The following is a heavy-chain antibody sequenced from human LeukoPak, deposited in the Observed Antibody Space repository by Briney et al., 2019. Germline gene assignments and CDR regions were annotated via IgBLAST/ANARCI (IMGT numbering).Heavy chain of an antibody. D-gene: IGHD6-6*01. CDR1: GGSISSYY. Sequence: SETLSLTCTVSGGSISSYYWSWIRQPPGKGLQWIGYVSYSGSTNYNPSLKSRVTISLDTSKNQFSLKLSSVTAADTAVYYCARRAEYSSPFYYYYYLDVWGKGTTVTVSS. J-gene: IGHJ6*03. CDR3: ARRAEYSSPFYYYYYLDV. CDR2: VSYSGST. V-gene: IGHV4-59*08.